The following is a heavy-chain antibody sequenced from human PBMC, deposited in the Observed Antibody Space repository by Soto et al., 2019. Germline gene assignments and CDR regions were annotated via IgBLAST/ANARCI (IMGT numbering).Heavy chain of an antibody. V-gene: IGHV4-59*01. J-gene: IGHJ4*02. Sequence: SETLSLTCTVSGGSISSYYWTWIRQPPGKGLEWIGYIYYSGSTYYNPSLKSRVTISVDTSKSQFSLKVNSMTAADTAVYYCARYRREAVAGYTLDNWGQGILVTVSS. CDR1: GGSISSYY. CDR3: ARYRREAVAGYTLDN. D-gene: IGHD6-13*01. CDR2: IYYSGST.